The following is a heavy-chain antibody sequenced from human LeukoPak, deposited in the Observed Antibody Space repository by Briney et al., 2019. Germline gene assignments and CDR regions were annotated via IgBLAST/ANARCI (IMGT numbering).Heavy chain of an antibody. Sequence: GGSLRLSXAASGFTFSSYAMSWVRQAPGKGLEWVSAISGSGGSTYYADSVKGRFTISRDNSKNTLYLQMNSLRAEDTAVYYCAKKSGIAAAGDSDYWGQGTLVTVSS. CDR2: ISGSGGST. CDR3: AKKSGIAAAGDSDY. J-gene: IGHJ4*02. D-gene: IGHD6-13*01. V-gene: IGHV3-23*01. CDR1: GFTFSSYA.